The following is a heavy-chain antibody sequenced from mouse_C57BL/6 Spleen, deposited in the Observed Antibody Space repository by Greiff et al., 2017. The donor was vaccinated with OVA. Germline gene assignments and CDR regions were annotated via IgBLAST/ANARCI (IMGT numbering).Heavy chain of an antibody. Sequence: QVQLQQPGPELVKPGASVKLSCKASGYTFTSYWMHWVKQRPGQGLEWIGNINPSNGGTNYNEKFKSKATLTVDKSSSTAYMQLSSLTSEDSAVYYCAREVWDYDPPWFAYWGQGTLVTVSA. V-gene: IGHV1-53*01. D-gene: IGHD2-4*01. CDR3: AREVWDYDPPWFAY. J-gene: IGHJ3*01. CDR1: GYTFTSYW. CDR2: INPSNGGT.